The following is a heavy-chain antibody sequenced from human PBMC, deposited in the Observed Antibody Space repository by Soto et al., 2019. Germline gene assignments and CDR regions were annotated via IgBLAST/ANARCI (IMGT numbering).Heavy chain of an antibody. Sequence: GSLRLSCEASGFPFNTYAMTWFRQLPGMGLEWVSTTSIGGNTDFAESVRGRFSVSRDNSKNTLYLQMTNLRAEDAAIYFCAKDLRPGLVVPTKSGFDPWGQGTQVTVSS. D-gene: IGHD3-10*01. CDR2: TSIGGNT. CDR3: AKDLRPGLVVPTKSGFDP. J-gene: IGHJ5*02. V-gene: IGHV3-23*01. CDR1: GFPFNTYA.